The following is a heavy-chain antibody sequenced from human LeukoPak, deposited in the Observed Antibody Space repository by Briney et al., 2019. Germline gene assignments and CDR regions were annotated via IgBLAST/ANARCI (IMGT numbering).Heavy chain of an antibody. CDR2: IYYSGST. CDR3: ARHPLYLFHFDH. V-gene: IGHV4-59*08. CDR1: GGSISSYY. D-gene: IGHD2-21*01. J-gene: IGHJ4*02. Sequence: PSETLSLTCTVSGGSISSYYWSWIRQPPGKGLEWIGYIYYSGSTNYNPSLKSRVTISVDTSKNQFSLKLSSVTAADTAVYYCARHPLYLFHFDHWGQGTLVTVSS.